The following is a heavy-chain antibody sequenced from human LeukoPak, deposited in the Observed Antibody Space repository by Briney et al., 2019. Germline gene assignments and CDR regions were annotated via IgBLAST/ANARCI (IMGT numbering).Heavy chain of an antibody. D-gene: IGHD3-22*01. CDR2: ISSSGSTI. V-gene: IGHV3-11*01. CDR1: GFTFSDYY. J-gene: IGHJ6*02. Sequence: GGSLRLSCAASGFTFSDYYMSWIRQAPGKGLEWVSYISSSGSTIYYADSVKGRFTISRDNAKNSLYLQMNSLRAEDAAVYYCASDLDDSSGYYHYGMDVWGQGTTVTVSS. CDR3: ASDLDDSSGYYHYGMDV.